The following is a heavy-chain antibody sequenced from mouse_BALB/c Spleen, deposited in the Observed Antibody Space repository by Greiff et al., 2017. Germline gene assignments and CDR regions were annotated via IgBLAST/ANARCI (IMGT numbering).Heavy chain of an antibody. CDR3: ASLWLRRGFDY. J-gene: IGHJ2*01. Sequence: VQLQQSGPGLVKPSQSLSLTCTVTGYSITSDYAWNWIRQFPGNKLEWMGYISYSGSTSYNPSLKSRISITRDTSKNQFFLQLNSVTTEDTATYYCASLWLRRGFDYWGQGTTLTVSS. D-gene: IGHD2-2*01. CDR2: ISYSGST. V-gene: IGHV3-2*02. CDR1: GYSITSDYA.